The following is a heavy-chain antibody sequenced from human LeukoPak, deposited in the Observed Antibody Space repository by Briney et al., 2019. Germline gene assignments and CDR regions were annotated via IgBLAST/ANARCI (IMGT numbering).Heavy chain of an antibody. V-gene: IGHV1-2*02. CDR2: INPNSGGT. CDR3: ARGLGGVDY. D-gene: IGHD3-16*01. J-gene: IGHJ4*02. Sequence: ASVTVSCKSSVYTFTCYYMHWVRQAPGQGLEWMGWINPNSGGTNYAQKFQGRVTMTRDTSISTAYMELSRLRSDDTAVYYCARGLGGVDYWGQGTLVTVSS. CDR1: VYTFTCYY.